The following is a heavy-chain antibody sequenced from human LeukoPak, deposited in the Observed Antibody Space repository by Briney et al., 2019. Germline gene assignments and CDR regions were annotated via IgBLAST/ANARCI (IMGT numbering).Heavy chain of an antibody. CDR2: ISGRATNT. V-gene: IGHV3-48*04. J-gene: IGHJ4*02. D-gene: IGHD6-25*01. CDR1: GYPFSNYG. CDR3: ARRLGVTVAAFDY. Sequence: GGSLRLSCAASGYPFSNYGMDWVRQTPGRGLEWISYISGRATNTEYADSVKARFTISRDNAKNSLYLQMNSLRAEDTAVYYCARRLGVTVAAFDYCGQGTLVTVSS.